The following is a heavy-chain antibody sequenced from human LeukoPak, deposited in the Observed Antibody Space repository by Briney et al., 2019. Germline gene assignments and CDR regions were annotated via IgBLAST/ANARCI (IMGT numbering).Heavy chain of an antibody. V-gene: IGHV4-34*01. J-gene: IGHJ4*02. CDR3: ASTANVAAMVR. D-gene: IGHD2-15*01. CDR1: GGSFSGYY. Sequence: PSETLSLTCAVYGGSFSGYYWSWIRQPPGKGLEWIGEINHSGSTNYNPSLKSRVTISVDTSKNQFSLKLSSVTAADTAVYYCASTANVAAMVRWGQGTLVTVSS. CDR2: INHSGST.